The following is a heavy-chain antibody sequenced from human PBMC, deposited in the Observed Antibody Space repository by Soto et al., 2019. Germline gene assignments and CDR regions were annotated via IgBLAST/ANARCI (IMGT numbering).Heavy chain of an antibody. D-gene: IGHD3-3*01. J-gene: IGHJ6*02. CDR1: GFTFSNAW. CDR2: IKSKTDGGTT. CDR3: SIDVRGVRPRITIFGVVMDARDYYYGMDV. V-gene: IGHV3-15*07. Sequence: GGSLRLSCAASGFTFSNAWMNWVRQAPGKGLEWVGRIKSKTDGGTTDYAAPVKGRFTISRDDSKNTLYLQMNSLKTEDTAVYFFSIDVRGVRPRITIFGVVMDARDYYYGMDVWGQGTTVTVSS.